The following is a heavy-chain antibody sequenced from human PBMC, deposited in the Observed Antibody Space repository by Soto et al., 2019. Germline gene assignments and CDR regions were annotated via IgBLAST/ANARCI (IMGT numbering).Heavy chain of an antibody. CDR2: ISYGGSNK. CDR1: GFTFSSYA. Sequence: PGGSLRLSCAASGFTFSSYAMHWVRQAPGKGLEWVAVISYGGSNKYYADSVKGRFTISRDNSKNTLYLQMNSLRAEDTAVYYCAGLKGGRYYYGMDVWGQGTTVTVSS. CDR3: AGLKGGRYYYGMDV. V-gene: IGHV3-30-3*01. J-gene: IGHJ6*02.